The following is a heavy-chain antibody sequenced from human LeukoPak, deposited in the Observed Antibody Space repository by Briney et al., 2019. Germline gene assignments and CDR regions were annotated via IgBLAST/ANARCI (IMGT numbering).Heavy chain of an antibody. CDR3: AREGPTTVTTIGYY. Sequence: SAKVSCKASGGTFSSYAISWVRQAPGQGLEWMGGIIPIFGTANYAQKFQGRVTITADESTSTAYMELSSLRSEDTAVYYCAREGPTTVTTIGYYWSQGTLVTVSS. J-gene: IGHJ4*02. CDR2: IIPIFGTA. V-gene: IGHV1-69*13. D-gene: IGHD4-17*01. CDR1: GGTFSSYA.